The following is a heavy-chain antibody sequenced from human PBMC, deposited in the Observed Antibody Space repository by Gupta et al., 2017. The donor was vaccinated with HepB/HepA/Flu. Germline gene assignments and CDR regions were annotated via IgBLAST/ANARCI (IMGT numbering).Heavy chain of an antibody. Sequence: QVQLVQSGAEVKKPGASVKVSCKASAYTFINYTINWVRQAPGQRLEWMGWINAGNGNTKSSQKFQGRVTITRDTSASTAYMEVSSLTSEDTAVYFCAKVGSSSWNDYSGMDVWGQGTTVTVSS. D-gene: IGHD2-2*01. V-gene: IGHV1-3*01. CDR2: INAGNGNT. J-gene: IGHJ6*02. CDR3: AKVGSSSWNDYSGMDV. CDR1: AYTFINYT.